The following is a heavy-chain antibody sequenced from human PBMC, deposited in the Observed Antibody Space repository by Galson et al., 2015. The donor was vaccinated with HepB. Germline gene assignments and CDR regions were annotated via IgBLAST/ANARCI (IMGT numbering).Heavy chain of an antibody. CDR2: IKSKTVGGTT. CDR3: TTDRYYYGMDV. Sequence: CAASGFTFSNAWMNWVRQAPGKGLEWVGRIKSKTVGGTTDYAAPVKGRFTISRDDSKNTLYLQMNSLKTEDTAVYYCTTDRYYYGMDVWGQGTTVTVSS. CDR1: GFTFSNAW. J-gene: IGHJ6*02. V-gene: IGHV3-15*07. D-gene: IGHD1-14*01.